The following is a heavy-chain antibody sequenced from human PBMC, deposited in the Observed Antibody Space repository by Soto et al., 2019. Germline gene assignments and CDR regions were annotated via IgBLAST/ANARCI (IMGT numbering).Heavy chain of an antibody. CDR1: GGSVSSATYF. V-gene: IGHV4-61*01. CDR3: ATFYYFDSSGFY. Sequence: QVQLQESGPGLVKPSETLSLTCTVSGGSVSSATYFWSWIRQPPGKGLEWIGYIYKSGSTNYNPSLKSRVPISADTSKNQFSLKLTSVTAADTAVYYCATFYYFDSSGFYWGQGTLVTVSS. J-gene: IGHJ4*02. D-gene: IGHD3-22*01. CDR2: IYKSGST.